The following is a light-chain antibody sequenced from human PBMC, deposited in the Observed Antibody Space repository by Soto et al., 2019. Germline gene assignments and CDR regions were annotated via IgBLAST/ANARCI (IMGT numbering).Light chain of an antibody. CDR3: ATWDDRLNGVV. CDR1: SSNIGSTT. Sequence: QSVLTQPPSASGTPGQRVTISCSGSSSNIGSTTVNWYQQLPGTAPQVLIFSTDQRPSGVPDRFSCSKSGTSASLAISGLQSEDEADYYCATWDDRLNGVVFGGGTKVTVL. V-gene: IGLV1-44*01. J-gene: IGLJ2*01. CDR2: STD.